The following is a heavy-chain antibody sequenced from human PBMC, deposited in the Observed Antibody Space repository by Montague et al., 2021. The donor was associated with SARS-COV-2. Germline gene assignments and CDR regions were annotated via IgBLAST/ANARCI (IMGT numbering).Heavy chain of an antibody. CDR3: ANLWVIEEVTIFGVVTTHNCFDP. CDR1: GFTFSSYA. CDR2: ISGSGGSI. D-gene: IGHD3-3*01. Sequence: SLRLSCAASGFTFSSYAMSWVRQAPGKGLEWVSAISGSGGSIYYADSVKGRFTISRDNSKNTLYLQMNSLRAEDTAVYYCANLWVIEEVTIFGVVTTHNCFDPWGQGTLVTVSS. V-gene: IGHV3-23*01. J-gene: IGHJ5*02.